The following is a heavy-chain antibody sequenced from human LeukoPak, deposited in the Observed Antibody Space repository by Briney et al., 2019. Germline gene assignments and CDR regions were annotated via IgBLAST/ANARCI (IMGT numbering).Heavy chain of an antibody. CDR3: ARGFGSSWYYFDY. CDR2: IHDSGST. CDR1: GASISSYY. Sequence: SETLSLTCTVSGASISSYYWSWIRHPPGKRLEWIGYIHDSGSTNYNPSLKSRVTISVDTSKKQFSLKLSSVTAADTAVYYCARGFGSSWYYFDYWGQGTLVTASS. D-gene: IGHD6-13*01. J-gene: IGHJ4*02. V-gene: IGHV4-59*08.